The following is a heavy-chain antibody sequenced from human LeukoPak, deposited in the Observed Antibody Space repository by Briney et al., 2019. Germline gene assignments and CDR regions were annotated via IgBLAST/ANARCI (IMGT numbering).Heavy chain of an antibody. Sequence: PSQTLSLTCAVSGYSISSGGYSWNWIRQPPGKGLEWIGYIYYSGSTSYNPSLKSRVLISVDTSKNQFSLKLTSVTAADTAMYYCAGKYYYDISGYFYVDYWGQGTLVTVSS. D-gene: IGHD3-22*01. CDR2: IYYSGST. CDR1: GYSISSGGYS. J-gene: IGHJ4*02. CDR3: AGKYYYDISGYFYVDY. V-gene: IGHV4-30-4*07.